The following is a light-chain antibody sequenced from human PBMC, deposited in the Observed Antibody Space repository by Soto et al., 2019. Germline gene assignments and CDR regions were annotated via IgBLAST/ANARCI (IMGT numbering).Light chain of an antibody. CDR1: QSVNRY. Sequence: EIFLTHSPATLSLSPGERATLSCRASQSVNRYLAWYQHRPGQAPRLLIYDAFNRATGVPARFTGSGSGTDLTITISSIEHEDSEVYYCKKSSKWTKWKFGQGNKVDIK. CDR3: KKSSKWTKWK. V-gene: IGKV3-11*01. J-gene: IGKJ1*01. CDR2: DAF.